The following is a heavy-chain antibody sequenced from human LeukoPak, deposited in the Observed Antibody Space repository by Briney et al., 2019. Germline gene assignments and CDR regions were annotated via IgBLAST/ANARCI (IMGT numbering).Heavy chain of an antibody. V-gene: IGHV4-59*01. D-gene: IGHD5-18*01. CDR3: ARVGSFGYSYGSGYYFDY. J-gene: IGHJ4*02. CDR2: IYYSGST. CDR1: GGSISSYY. Sequence: SETLSLTCTVSGGSISSYYWSWIRQPPGKGLEWIGYIYYSGSTNYNPSLKSQVTISVDTSKNQFSLKLSSVTAADTAVYYCARVGSFGYSYGSGYYFDYWGQGTLVTVSS.